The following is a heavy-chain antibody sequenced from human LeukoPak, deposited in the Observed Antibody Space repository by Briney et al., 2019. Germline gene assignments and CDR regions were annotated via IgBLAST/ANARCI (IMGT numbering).Heavy chain of an antibody. V-gene: IGHV3-23*01. CDR2: ISGSGGST. D-gene: IGHD3-10*01. Sequence: GGSLRLSCAASGFTFSSYAMSWVRQAPGKGLEWVSAISGSGGSTYYADSVKGRFTISRDNSKNTLYLQMNSLRAEGTAVYYCAKDGRHYYGSGSYLDYWGQGTLVTVSS. CDR3: AKDGRHYYGSGSYLDY. CDR1: GFTFSSYA. J-gene: IGHJ4*02.